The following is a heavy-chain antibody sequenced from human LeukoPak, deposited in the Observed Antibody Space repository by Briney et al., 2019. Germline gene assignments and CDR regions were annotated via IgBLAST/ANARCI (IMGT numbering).Heavy chain of an antibody. J-gene: IGHJ4*02. CDR2: INPNSGGT. D-gene: IGHD4-17*01. CDR3: ASPYYGDYDTPFDY. Sequence: ASVKVSCKASGYTFTGYYMHWVRQAPGQGLEWTGWINPNSGGTNYAQKFQGRVTMTRDTSISTAYMELSRLRSDDTAVYYCASPYYGDYDTPFDYWGQGTLVTVSS. V-gene: IGHV1-2*02. CDR1: GYTFTGYY.